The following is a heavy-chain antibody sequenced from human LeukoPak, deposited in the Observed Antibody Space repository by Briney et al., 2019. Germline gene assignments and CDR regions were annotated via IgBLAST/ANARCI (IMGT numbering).Heavy chain of an antibody. CDR3: ARQQTVGGKPPLAPYYYYGMDV. CDR2: IYPGDSDT. V-gene: IGHV5-51*01. D-gene: IGHD4-23*01. J-gene: IGHJ6*02. Sequence: GESLKISCKGSGYSFTSYWIGWVRQMPGKGLEWMGIIYPGDSDTRYSPSFQGQVTISADKSISTAYLQWSSLKASDTAMYYCARQQTVGGKPPLAPYYYYGMDVWGQGTTVTVSS. CDR1: GYSFTSYW.